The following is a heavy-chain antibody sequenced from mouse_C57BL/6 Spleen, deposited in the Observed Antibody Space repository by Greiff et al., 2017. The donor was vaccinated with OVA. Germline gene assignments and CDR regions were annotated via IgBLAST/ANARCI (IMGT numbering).Heavy chain of an antibody. D-gene: IGHD2-5*01. V-gene: IGHV2-2*01. Sequence: VKLQESGPGLVQPSQSLSITCTVSGFSLTSYGVHWVRQSPGKGLEWLGVIWSGGSTDYNAAFISRLSISKDNSKSQVFFKMNSLQADDTAIYYCASLYSNYVGYAMDYWGQGTSVTVSS. CDR3: ASLYSNYVGYAMDY. CDR2: IWSGGST. CDR1: GFSLTSYG. J-gene: IGHJ4*01.